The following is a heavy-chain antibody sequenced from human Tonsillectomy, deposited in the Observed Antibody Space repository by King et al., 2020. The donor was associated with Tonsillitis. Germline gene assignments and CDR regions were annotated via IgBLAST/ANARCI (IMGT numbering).Heavy chain of an antibody. CDR1: GYTLTELS. D-gene: IGHD2-2*01. CDR2: LDSEDGET. CDR3: ATSPDQLHFFDY. Sequence: QLVQSGAEVKKPGASVKVSCKVSGYTLTELSMHWVRQAPGKGLEWMAGLDSEDGETIYTQNFQGRVTMTEDTSTDTAYMELSSLRSEDTAVYYCATSPDQLHFFDYWGQGTLVTVSS. V-gene: IGHV1-24*01. J-gene: IGHJ4*02.